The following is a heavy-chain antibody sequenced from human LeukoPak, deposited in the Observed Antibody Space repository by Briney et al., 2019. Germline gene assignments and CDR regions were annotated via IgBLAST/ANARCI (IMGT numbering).Heavy chain of an antibody. CDR1: SDSISSTYW. J-gene: IGHJ3*02. V-gene: IGHV4-4*02. CDR3: ARHDYGDYGVYAFDI. Sequence: PSGTLSLTCAVSSDSISSTYWWTWVRQPPGKGLEWIGEIYHSGSTNYNPSLKSRLTISVDKSKNQFSLKLSSVTAADTAVYYCARHDYGDYGVYAFDIWGQGTMVTVSS. CDR2: IYHSGST. D-gene: IGHD4-17*01.